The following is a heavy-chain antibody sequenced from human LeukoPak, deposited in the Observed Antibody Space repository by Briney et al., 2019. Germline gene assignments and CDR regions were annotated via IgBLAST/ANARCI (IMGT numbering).Heavy chain of an antibody. CDR1: GYTFTSYA. V-gene: IGHV1-3*01. CDR3: ARDGQPVEMATIGDY. D-gene: IGHD5-24*01. J-gene: IGHJ4*02. CDR2: INAGNGNT. Sequence: ASVKVSCKASGYTFTSYAMHWVRQAPGQRLEWMGWINAGNGNTKYSQKFQGRVTMTRDTSTSTVYMELSSLRSEDTAVYYCARDGQPVEMATIGDYWGQGTLVTVSS.